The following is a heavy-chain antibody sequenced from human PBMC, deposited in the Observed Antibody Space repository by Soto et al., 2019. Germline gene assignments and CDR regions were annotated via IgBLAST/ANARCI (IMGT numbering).Heavy chain of an antibody. CDR1: GGTFRSYA. CDR3: ASVLELHYYYGMDV. CDR2: IIPIFGTA. D-gene: IGHD1-7*01. J-gene: IGHJ6*02. V-gene: IGHV1-69*12. Sequence: QVQLVQSGAEVKKPGSSVKVSCKASGGTFRSYAISWVRQAPGQGLEWMGGIIPIFGTANDAQKFQGRVTITADESTSTAYMELSSLRSEDTAVYYCASVLELHYYYGMDVWGQGTTVTVSS.